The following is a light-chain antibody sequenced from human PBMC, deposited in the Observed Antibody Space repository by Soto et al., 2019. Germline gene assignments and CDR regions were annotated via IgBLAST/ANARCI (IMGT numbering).Light chain of an antibody. Sequence: QSALTQPASVSGAPGQSSTISCTGTSSDVGGYDYVSWYQLHPGKAPKLMIFEVSNRPSGVSYRFSGSTSGNTASLTISGLQAEDEADDFCSSYSISTGYLLGNGTKVTV. CDR1: SSDVGGYDY. CDR3: SSYSISTGYL. J-gene: IGLJ1*01. CDR2: EVS. V-gene: IGLV2-14*01.